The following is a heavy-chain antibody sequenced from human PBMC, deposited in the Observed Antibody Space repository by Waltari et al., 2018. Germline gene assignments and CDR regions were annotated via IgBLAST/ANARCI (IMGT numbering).Heavy chain of an antibody. Sequence: QVQLVESGGGVVQPGRSLRLSCAASGFTFSRFGMHWVRQAPGKGLEWVAVIWHDGSNEYHVDSVKGRFTISRDNSKNTLYLQMNSLRAEDSAVYYCASQSTTLFDYWGQGTLVTVSS. CDR1: GFTFSRFG. CDR3: ASQSTTLFDY. D-gene: IGHD2-15*01. V-gene: IGHV3-33*01. J-gene: IGHJ4*02. CDR2: IWHDGSNE.